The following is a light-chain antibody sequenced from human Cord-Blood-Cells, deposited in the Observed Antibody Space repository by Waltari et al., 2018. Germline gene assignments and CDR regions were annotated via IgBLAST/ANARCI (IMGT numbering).Light chain of an antibody. CDR3: QQRSNWPPIT. V-gene: IGKV3-11*01. CDR1: QSVSSY. J-gene: IGKJ5*01. Sequence: EIVFTQSPAPLSLSPGDRATLSCRASQSVSSYLAWYQQKPGQAPRLLIYDASNRATGIPARFSGSGSGTDFTLTISSLEPEDFAVYYCQQRSNWPPITFGQGTRLEIK. CDR2: DAS.